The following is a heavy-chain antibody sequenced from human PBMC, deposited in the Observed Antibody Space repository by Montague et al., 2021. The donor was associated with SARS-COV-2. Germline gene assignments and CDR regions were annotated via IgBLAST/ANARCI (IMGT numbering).Heavy chain of an antibody. V-gene: IGHV4-39*01. J-gene: IGHJ4*02. CDR3: ARHKRGRIAAAGRDFDY. CDR1: GGSISSRSYY. CDR2: IYYSGST. Sequence: SETLSLTCTVSGGSISSRSYYWGWIRQPPGKGLEWIGSIYYSGSTYYXXXVKSRVTISVDTSKNQFSLKLSSVTAADTAVYYCARHKRGRIAAAGRDFDYCGQGTLVTVSS. D-gene: IGHD6-13*01.